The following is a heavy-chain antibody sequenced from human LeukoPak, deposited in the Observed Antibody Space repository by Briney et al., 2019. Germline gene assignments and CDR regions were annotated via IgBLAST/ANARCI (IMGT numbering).Heavy chain of an antibody. CDR3: ARDPIAVTYYYYGMDV. Sequence: SVKVSCKASGGTFISYAISWVRQAPGQGLEWMGRIIPILGIANYAQKFQGRVTITADKSTSTAYMELSSLRSEDTAVYYCARDPIAVTYYYYGMDVWGQGTTVTVSS. V-gene: IGHV1-69*04. CDR1: GGTFISYA. D-gene: IGHD6-19*01. CDR2: IIPILGIA. J-gene: IGHJ6*02.